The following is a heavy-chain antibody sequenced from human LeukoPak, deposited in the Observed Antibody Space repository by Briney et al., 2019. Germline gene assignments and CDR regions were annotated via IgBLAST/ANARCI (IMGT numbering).Heavy chain of an antibody. CDR1: GGSISSGGYF. D-gene: IGHD2-8*02. CDR3: ARRVYCTGGACRNWYFDL. CDR2: IYYDGRT. Sequence: SQTLSLTCTVSGGSISSGGYFWGWIRQPPGKGLEWIGSIYYDGRTYYNPSLQSRLTISVDTSKNQFSLRLSSVTAADTAVYYCARRVYCTGGACRNWYFDLWGRGTLVTVSS. V-gene: IGHV4-39*01. J-gene: IGHJ2*01.